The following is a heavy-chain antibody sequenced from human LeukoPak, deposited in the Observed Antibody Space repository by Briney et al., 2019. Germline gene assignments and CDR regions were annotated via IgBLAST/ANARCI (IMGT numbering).Heavy chain of an antibody. V-gene: IGHV3-33*01. D-gene: IGHD5-18*01. CDR2: IWYDESNT. CDR3: ARGGYSYGYTPTYYFDY. J-gene: IGHJ4*02. Sequence: PGGSLRLSCAASGFTFSSYDMHWVRQAPGRGLEWVAVIWYDESNTNYGDSVKGRFTISRDNSKNTLYLQVDSLRAGDTAVYYCARGGYSYGYTPTYYFDYWGQGILVTVSS. CDR1: GFTFSSYD.